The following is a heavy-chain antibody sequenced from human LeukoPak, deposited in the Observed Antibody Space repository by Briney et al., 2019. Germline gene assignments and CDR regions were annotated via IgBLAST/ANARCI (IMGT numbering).Heavy chain of an antibody. Sequence: SQTLSLTCTVSGGSISSGGYYWSWIRQHPGKGLEWIGYIYYSGSTNYNPSLKSRVTMSVDTSKNQFSLKLSSVTAADTAVYYCARDWTLSGFDAFDIWGQGTMVTVSS. J-gene: IGHJ3*02. V-gene: IGHV4-31*03. CDR2: IYYSGST. D-gene: IGHD3-3*01. CDR3: ARDWTLSGFDAFDI. CDR1: GGSISSGGYY.